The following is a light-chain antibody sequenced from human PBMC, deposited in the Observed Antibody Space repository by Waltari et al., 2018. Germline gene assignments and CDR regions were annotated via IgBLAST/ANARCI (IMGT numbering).Light chain of an antibody. CDR3: HAAADNNWF. V-gene: IGLV3-27*01. CDR1: VLAEKY. Sequence: YDLTQPFSVSVSPGQTATITCSGDVLAEKYVRWFHQRPGQPPALILYKDTEQPSDIPERFSCSSSGSTVTLTIRGALLEDEADYHCHAAADNNWFFGGGTKLTVL. CDR2: KDT. J-gene: IGLJ2*01.